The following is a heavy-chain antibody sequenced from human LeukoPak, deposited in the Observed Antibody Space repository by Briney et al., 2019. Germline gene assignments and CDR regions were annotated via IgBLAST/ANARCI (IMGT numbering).Heavy chain of an antibody. CDR1: GFTSRTNW. CDR3: AREGRVSGYDFDC. J-gene: IGHJ4*02. V-gene: IGHV3-74*03. D-gene: IGHD5-12*01. Sequence: GGSLRLSCEASGFTSRTNWMHWVRKAPGKGLLWVSRINSDGSSITYADSVKGRFTISRDNAKNTLYLQMNSLRVEDTAVYYCAREGRVSGYDFDCWGQGTLVTVSS. CDR2: INSDGSSI.